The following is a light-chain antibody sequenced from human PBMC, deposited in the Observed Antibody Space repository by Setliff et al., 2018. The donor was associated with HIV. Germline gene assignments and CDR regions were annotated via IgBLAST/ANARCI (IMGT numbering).Light chain of an antibody. CDR3: SSYTGSSTL. CDR2: DVS. CDR1: SSDVGGYNY. V-gene: IGLV2-14*01. Sequence: QSALTQPASVSGSPGQSITISCTGTSSDVGGYNYVSWYQQHPGKAPKLMIHDVSNRPSGVSNRFSGSKSGNTASLTISGLQAEDEADYYCSSYTGSSTLVGGGTKVTVL. J-gene: IGLJ2*01.